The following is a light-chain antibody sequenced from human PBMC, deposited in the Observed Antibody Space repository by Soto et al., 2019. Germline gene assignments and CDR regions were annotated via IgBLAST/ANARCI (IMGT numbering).Light chain of an antibody. V-gene: IGLV2-23*03. J-gene: IGLJ2*01. Sequence: QSALTQPASVSGSPGQSITISCTGTSSDIGSYNLVSWYQHHPGKAPKLMIYEGSKRLSGVSNRFSGSKSGNTASLTISGLQAEDEADYYCCSYAGSSTFVVFGGGTKLTVL. CDR1: SSDIGSYNL. CDR2: EGS. CDR3: CSYAGSSTFVV.